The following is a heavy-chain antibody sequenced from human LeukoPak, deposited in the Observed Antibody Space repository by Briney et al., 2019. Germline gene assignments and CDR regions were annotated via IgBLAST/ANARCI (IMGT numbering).Heavy chain of an antibody. Sequence: GGSLRLSCAASGFIVSNKYMTRVRQAPGKGLEWVSLIYSDGRTYYADSVRGRCTISRDNSKNTLYVQMNSLRVEDTAVYYCARGLFLSGYLDAFDLWGQGTVVTVSS. J-gene: IGHJ3*01. CDR3: ARGLFLSGYLDAFDL. D-gene: IGHD3-22*01. CDR2: IYSDGRT. CDR1: GFIVSNKY. V-gene: IGHV3-53*01.